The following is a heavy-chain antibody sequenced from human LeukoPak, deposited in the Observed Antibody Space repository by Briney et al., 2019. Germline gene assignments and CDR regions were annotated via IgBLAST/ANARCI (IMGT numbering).Heavy chain of an antibody. Sequence: ASVKVSCKASGYTFTSYDINWVRQATGQGLEWMGWMNPNSGNTGYAQKFQGRVTMTRNTSISTAHMELSSLRSEDTAVYYCARSPRADYRGNWFDPWGQGTLVTVSS. J-gene: IGHJ5*02. CDR3: ARSPRADYRGNWFDP. D-gene: IGHD4-11*01. CDR2: MNPNSGNT. CDR1: GYTFTSYD. V-gene: IGHV1-8*01.